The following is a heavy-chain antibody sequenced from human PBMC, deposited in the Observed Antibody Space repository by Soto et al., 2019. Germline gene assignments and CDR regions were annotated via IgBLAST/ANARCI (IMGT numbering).Heavy chain of an antibody. CDR2: ISSSGSTI. Sequence: PGGSLRLSCASSGFTFSDYYMSWIRQAPGKGLEWVSYISSSGSTIYYADSVKGRFTISRDNAKNSLYLQMNSLRAEDTAVYYCAAGYSSSSFVAYYYYMDVWGKGTTVTAP. D-gene: IGHD6-6*01. J-gene: IGHJ6*03. CDR3: AAGYSSSSFVAYYYYMDV. V-gene: IGHV3-11*01. CDR1: GFTFSDYY.